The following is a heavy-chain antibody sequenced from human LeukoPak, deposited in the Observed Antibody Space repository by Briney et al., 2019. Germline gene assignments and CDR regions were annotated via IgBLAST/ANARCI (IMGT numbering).Heavy chain of an antibody. CDR1: GGSISSYY. Sequence: PSETLSLTCTVSGGSISSYYWSWIRQPAGKGLEWIGRIYTIGSTNYNPSLKSRVTMSVDTSKNQFSLKLSSVTAADTAVYYCARDHGSGSYSLNWFDPWGQGTLVTVSS. D-gene: IGHD3-10*01. CDR3: ARDHGSGSYSLNWFDP. CDR2: IYTIGST. J-gene: IGHJ5*02. V-gene: IGHV4-4*07.